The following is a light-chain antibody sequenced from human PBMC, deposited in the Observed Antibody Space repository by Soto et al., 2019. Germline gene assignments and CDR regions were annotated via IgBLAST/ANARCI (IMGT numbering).Light chain of an antibody. V-gene: IGKV1-39*01. CDR1: QSISSY. Sequence: DIQMTQSPSSLSASVGDRVTITCRASQSISSYLNWYQQRPGKAPKLLIYAAINLQGGVPSRFSGSESGTEFTLSISSLQPEDSATYYCQQSYTSPLTFGAGTKVDIK. CDR2: AAI. J-gene: IGKJ4*01. CDR3: QQSYTSPLT.